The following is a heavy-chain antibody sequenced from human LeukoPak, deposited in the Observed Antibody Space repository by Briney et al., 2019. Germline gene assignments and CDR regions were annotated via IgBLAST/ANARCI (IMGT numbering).Heavy chain of an antibody. CDR2: IYHSGRT. D-gene: IGHD3-22*01. CDR3: ASLTSGYSEYFFDN. Sequence: SETLSLTCTVSGYSISSGYYWGWIRQPPGKGLEWIGSIYHSGRTFYNPSLKSRVTISVDTSKNQFSLKLSSVTAADTAVYYCASLTSGYSEYFFDNWGQGTLVTVSS. J-gene: IGHJ4*02. V-gene: IGHV4-38-2*02. CDR1: GYSISSGYY.